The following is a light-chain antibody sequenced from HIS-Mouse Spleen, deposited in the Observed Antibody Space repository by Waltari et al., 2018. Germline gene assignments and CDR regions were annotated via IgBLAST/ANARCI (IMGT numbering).Light chain of an antibody. Sequence: SYELTQPPSVSVSPGQTASITCPGDKLGDKYACWYQQKPGQSPVLVIDQDSKRPSGIPERFSGSNSGNTATLTISGTQAMDEADYYCQAWDSSTAVFGGGTKLTVL. CDR2: QDS. CDR3: QAWDSSTAV. V-gene: IGLV3-1*01. CDR1: KLGDKY. J-gene: IGLJ2*01.